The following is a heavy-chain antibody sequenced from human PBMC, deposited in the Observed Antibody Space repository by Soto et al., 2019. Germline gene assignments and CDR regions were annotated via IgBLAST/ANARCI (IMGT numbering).Heavy chain of an antibody. D-gene: IGHD6-19*01. CDR1: GFTFSSYS. CDR2: ISGGSTYI. CDR3: ARLVSYYYGMDV. J-gene: IGHJ6*02. Sequence: KPGGSLRLSCAASGFTFSSYSINWVRQAPGKGLEWVSSISGGSTYIYYADSLKGRFTISRDNAKNSLYLQINSLRAEDTAVYYCARLVSYYYGMDVWGQGTTVTVSS. V-gene: IGHV3-21*01.